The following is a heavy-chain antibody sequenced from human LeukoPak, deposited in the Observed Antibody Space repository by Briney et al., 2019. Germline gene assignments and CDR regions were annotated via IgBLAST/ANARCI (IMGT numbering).Heavy chain of an antibody. CDR2: INRSGGA. D-gene: IGHD2-21*02. J-gene: IGHJ4*02. Sequence: SETLSLTCAVYGGPFSGYYWSWIRQPPGKGLEWIGEINRSGGANYNPPLKSRVTISVDTSKNQFALKMSSVTAADTAVYYCARGDTYCGGDCYAPNYWAKETLVTVSS. CDR3: ARGDTYCGGDCYAPNY. CDR1: GGPFSGYY. V-gene: IGHV4-34*01.